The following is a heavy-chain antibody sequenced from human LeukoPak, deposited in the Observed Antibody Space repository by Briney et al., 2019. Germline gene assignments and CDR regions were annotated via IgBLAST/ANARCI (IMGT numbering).Heavy chain of an antibody. CDR1: GFTVSSYY. CDR3: ARATYCSGGSCYAFDP. J-gene: IGHJ5*02. V-gene: IGHV3-53*01. Sequence: PGGSLILSCAASGFTVSSYYMSWVRQAPGKGREWVSVIYSGGSTYYTDSVKGRFTISRDNSKNPLYLQMNSLRAEDTAVYYCARATYCSGGSCYAFDPWGQGILVTVSS. CDR2: IYSGGST. D-gene: IGHD2-15*01.